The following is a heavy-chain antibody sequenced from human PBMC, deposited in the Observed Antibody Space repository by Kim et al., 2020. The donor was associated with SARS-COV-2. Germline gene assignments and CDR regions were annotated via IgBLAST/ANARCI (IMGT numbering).Heavy chain of an antibody. CDR1: GFTFSSYG. CDR3: ANSEHQLNYYDSSGYAGLFDY. Sequence: GGSLRLSCAASGFTFSSYGMHWVRQAPGKGLEWVAVISYDGSNKYYADSVKGRFTISRDNSKNTLYLQMNSLRAEDTAVYYCANSEHQLNYYDSSGYAGLFDYWGQGTLVTVSS. J-gene: IGHJ4*02. D-gene: IGHD3-22*01. CDR2: ISYDGSNK. V-gene: IGHV3-30*18.